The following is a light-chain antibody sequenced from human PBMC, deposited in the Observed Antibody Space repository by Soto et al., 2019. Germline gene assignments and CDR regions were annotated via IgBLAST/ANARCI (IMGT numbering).Light chain of an antibody. CDR2: GNS. V-gene: IGLV1-40*01. CDR3: QSYDSSLSGSV. CDR1: RSNIGAGYD. J-gene: IGLJ3*02. Sequence: QAVVTQPPSVSGAPGQRVTISCTGSRSNIGAGYDVHWYQQLPGRAPKFLIYGNSNRPSGVPDRFSGSKSDTSASLAITGLQAEDEADYYCQSYDSSLSGSVFGGGTKLTVL.